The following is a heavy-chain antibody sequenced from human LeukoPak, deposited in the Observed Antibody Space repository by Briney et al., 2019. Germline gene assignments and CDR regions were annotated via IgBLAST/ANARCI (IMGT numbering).Heavy chain of an antibody. Sequence: PSETLSLTCTVSGGSISSGGYYWSWIRQHPGKGLEWIGYIYYSGSTYYNPSLKSRVTISVDTSKNQFSLKLSSVTAADTALYYCARDGHHYGVDYWGQGTLVTVSS. J-gene: IGHJ4*02. CDR2: IYYSGST. CDR3: ARDGHHYGVDY. D-gene: IGHD4/OR15-4a*01. V-gene: IGHV4-31*03. CDR1: GGSISSGGYY.